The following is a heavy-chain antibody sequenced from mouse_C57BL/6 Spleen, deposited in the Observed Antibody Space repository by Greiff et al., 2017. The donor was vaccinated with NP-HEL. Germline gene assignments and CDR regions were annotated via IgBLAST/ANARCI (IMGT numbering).Heavy chain of an antibody. CDR3: ARGLDYGSRGELYYAMDY. CDR2: IDPANGNT. V-gene: IGHV14-3*01. J-gene: IGHJ4*01. D-gene: IGHD1-1*01. CDR1: GFNIKNTY. Sequence: EVQLQQSVAELVRPGASVKLSCTASGFNIKNTYMHWVKQRPEQGLEWIGRIDPANGNTKYAPKFQGKATITAETSSNTAYLQLSSLTSEDTAIYYCARGLDYGSRGELYYAMDYWGQGTSVTVSS.